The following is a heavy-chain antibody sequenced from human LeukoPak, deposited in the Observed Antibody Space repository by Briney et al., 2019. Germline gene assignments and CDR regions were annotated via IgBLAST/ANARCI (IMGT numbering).Heavy chain of an antibody. D-gene: IGHD3-10*01. Sequence: GGSLRLSCAASGFTFYSYNMTWVRQAPGKGLEWVSVLYTGGSTYYADSVKGRFTISRANSENTLFLQMNSLRADDTAVYYCAKEGTPQVSTWYDLWGQGTQVIVSS. J-gene: IGHJ5*02. CDR3: AKEGTPQVSTWYDL. CDR2: LYTGGST. V-gene: IGHV3-66*01. CDR1: GFTFYSYN.